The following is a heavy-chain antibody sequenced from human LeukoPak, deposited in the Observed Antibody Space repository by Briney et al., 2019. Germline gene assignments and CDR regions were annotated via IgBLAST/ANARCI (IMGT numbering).Heavy chain of an antibody. CDR3: ARLNYYGFDY. D-gene: IGHD1-26*01. V-gene: IGHV4-34*01. Sequence: SETLSLTCAVYGGSFSVYHWSWIRQPPGKGLEWIGEINHSGSTNYIPSLKSRVTISIDTSKNQFSLKLSSVTAADTAVYYCARLNYYGFDYWGQGTLVTFSS. J-gene: IGHJ4*02. CDR1: GGSFSVYH. CDR2: INHSGST.